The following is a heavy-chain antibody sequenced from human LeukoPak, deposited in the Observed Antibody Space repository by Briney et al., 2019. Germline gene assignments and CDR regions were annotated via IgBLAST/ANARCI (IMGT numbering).Heavy chain of an antibody. V-gene: IGHV3-74*01. CDR1: GFTFTTYW. Sequence: PGGSLRLSCVASGFTFTTYWMHWVRQAPGKGLVWVSRINSDGSNSNYADSVKGRFTISRDNARNTLCLQMNGLRAEDTALYYCARTSPTSHFDFWGQGTLVTVSS. CDR2: INSDGSNS. D-gene: IGHD3-16*01. CDR3: ARTSPTSHFDF. J-gene: IGHJ4*02.